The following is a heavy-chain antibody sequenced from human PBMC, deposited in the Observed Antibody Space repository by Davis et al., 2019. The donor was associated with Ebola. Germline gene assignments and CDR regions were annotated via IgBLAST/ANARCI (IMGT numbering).Heavy chain of an antibody. J-gene: IGHJ6*02. CDR3: ARISGGGSRSYGLDV. V-gene: IGHV2-70*11. D-gene: IGHD3-10*01. CDR2: IDWDDDK. Sequence: TLSLTCTVSGGSISSGGYYWSWIRQPPGKALEWLARIDWDDDKYYTTSLKTRLTISKDTSKNQVVLTMTNMDPVDTATYYCARISGGGSRSYGLDVWGQGTTVTVSS. CDR1: GGSISSGGYY.